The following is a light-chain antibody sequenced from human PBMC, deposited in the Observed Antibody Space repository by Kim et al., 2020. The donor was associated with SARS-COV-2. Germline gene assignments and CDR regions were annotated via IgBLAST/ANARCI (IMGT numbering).Light chain of an antibody. J-gene: IGKJ1*01. Sequence: EVVMTQSPAILSVSPGERATLPCRASQSVGSNLAWYLQKPGQTPRLLIFGASTRAAGISARFSGSGSGTEFTLTITSLQSEDFAVYYCQQYDHWPKTFGQGTKVDIK. CDR2: GAS. CDR1: QSVGSN. V-gene: IGKV3-15*01. CDR3: QQYDHWPKT.